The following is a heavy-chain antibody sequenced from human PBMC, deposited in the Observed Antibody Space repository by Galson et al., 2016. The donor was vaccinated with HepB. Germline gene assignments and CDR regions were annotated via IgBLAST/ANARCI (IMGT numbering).Heavy chain of an antibody. CDR1: GFSLSTNGVA. V-gene: IGHV2-5*02. J-gene: IGHJ6*02. D-gene: IGHD5-12*01. CDR2: IYWDDDK. CDR3: AHSGPSGYDASPGFFYGLGV. Sequence: PALVKPTQTLTLTCTFSGFSLSTNGVAVGWIRQPPGKALEWLALIYWDDDKRYSPSLKSRLMITKDTSKNQVVLIMTSMDPVDTGTYYCAHSGPSGYDASPGFFYGLGVWGQGTTVTVSS.